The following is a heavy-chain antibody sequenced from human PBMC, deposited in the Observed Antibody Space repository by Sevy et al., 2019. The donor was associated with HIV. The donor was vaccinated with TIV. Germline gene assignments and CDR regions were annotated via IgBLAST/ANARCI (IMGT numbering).Heavy chain of an antibody. CDR1: GFTFSSYA. D-gene: IGHD5-18*01. CDR3: ARRPGGYSYGYDYYYGMDV. V-gene: IGHV3-30*04. J-gene: IGHJ6*02. CDR2: ISYDGSNK. Sequence: GSLRLSCAASGFTFSSYAMHWVRQAPGKGLEWVAVISYDGSNKYYADSVKGRFTISRDNSKNTLYLQMNSLRAEDTAVYYCARRPGGYSYGYDYYYGMDVWGQGTTVTVSS.